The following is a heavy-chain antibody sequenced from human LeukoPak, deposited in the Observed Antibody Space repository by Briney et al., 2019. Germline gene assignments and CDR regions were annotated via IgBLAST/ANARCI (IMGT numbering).Heavy chain of an antibody. J-gene: IGHJ3*02. Sequence: ASVKDSCKASGYTFTSPGLSWVRQATGQVLDWMGWISVYNGNTNYGQKLQGRVTMTTDTSTSTAYMELRSLRSDDTAVYHCARGSAFGYAFDIWGQGTMVTVSS. CDR1: GYTFTSPG. CDR2: ISVYNGNT. D-gene: IGHD3-10*01. V-gene: IGHV1-18*01. CDR3: ARGSAFGYAFDI.